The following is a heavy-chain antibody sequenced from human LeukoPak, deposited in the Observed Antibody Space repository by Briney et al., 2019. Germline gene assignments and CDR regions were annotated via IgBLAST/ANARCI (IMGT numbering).Heavy chain of an antibody. D-gene: IGHD2-2*01. CDR3: ASGVPYYYMDV. V-gene: IGHV1-69*06. J-gene: IGHJ6*03. Sequence: GASVKVSCKASGGTFSSYAISWVRQAPGQGLEWMGGIIPIFGTANYAQKFQGRVTITADKSTSTAYMELSSLRSEDTAVYYCASGVPYYYMDVWGKGTTVTVSS. CDR2: IIPIFGTA. CDR1: GGTFSSYA.